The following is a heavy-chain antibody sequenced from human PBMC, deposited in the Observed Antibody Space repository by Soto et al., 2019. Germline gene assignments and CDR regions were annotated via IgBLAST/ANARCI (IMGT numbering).Heavy chain of an antibody. D-gene: IGHD1-26*01. CDR3: AKGPGILGSTNFDC. Sequence: GGSLRLSFAASGFPFGDYTMHWVRPTPEKGLEWVSIISGSGGASDYADSVRGRFSISRDNSKNTLYLQMNSLRVEDTAFYYCAKGPGILGSTNFDCWGQGTLVNVSS. CDR1: GFPFGDYT. CDR2: ISGSGGAS. V-gene: IGHV3-23*01. J-gene: IGHJ4*02.